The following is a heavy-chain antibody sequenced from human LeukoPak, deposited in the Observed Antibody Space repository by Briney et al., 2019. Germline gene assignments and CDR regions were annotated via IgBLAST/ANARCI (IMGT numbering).Heavy chain of an antibody. CDR2: IYYSGST. CDR3: ARQGGSYYTPFDS. D-gene: IGHD1-26*01. V-gene: IGHV4-31*03. Sequence: PSQTLSLTCTVSGGSISSGGYYWSWIRQHRGKGLECIGYIYYSGSTYYNPSLRSRVTISVDTSKNQFSLKLNSVTAADTAVYYCARQGGSYYTPFDSWGPGTLVTVSS. CDR1: GGSISSGGYY. J-gene: IGHJ4*02.